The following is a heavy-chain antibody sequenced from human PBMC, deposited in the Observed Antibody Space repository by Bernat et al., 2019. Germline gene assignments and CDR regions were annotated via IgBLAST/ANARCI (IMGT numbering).Heavy chain of an antibody. CDR2: ISGSGGST. V-gene: IGHV3-23*01. J-gene: IGHJ6*02. D-gene: IGHD5-18*01. CDR1: GFTFSSYA. Sequence: EVQLLESGGGLVQPGGSLRLSCAASGFTFSSYAMSWVRQAPGKGLEWVSAISGSGGSTYYADSVKGRFTSSRDNSKNTLYLQMNSLRAEDTAVYYCAKSVGYSYGSYYYYGLDVWGQGTTVTVSS. CDR3: AKSVGYSYGSYYYYGLDV.